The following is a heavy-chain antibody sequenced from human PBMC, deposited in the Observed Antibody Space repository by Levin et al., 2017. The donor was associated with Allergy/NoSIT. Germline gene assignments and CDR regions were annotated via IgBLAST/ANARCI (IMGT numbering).Heavy chain of an antibody. CDR2: ISAYNGNT. Sequence: ASVKVSCKASGYTFITNGVSWVRRAPGQGLEWMGWISAYNGNTNYAQKFQDRVTMTTDTSTSTAYMELRSLRSDDTAVYYCARDWTAGRPGWFGPWGQGTLVTVSS. CDR3: ARDWTAGRPGWFGP. J-gene: IGHJ5*02. CDR1: GYTFITNG. V-gene: IGHV1-18*01. D-gene: IGHD6-6*01.